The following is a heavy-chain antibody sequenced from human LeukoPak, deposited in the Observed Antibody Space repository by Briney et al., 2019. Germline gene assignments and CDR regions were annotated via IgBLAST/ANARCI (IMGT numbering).Heavy chain of an antibody. Sequence: PSETLSLTCTVSGGSISGSSYYWGWIRQPPGKGLEWIGSIYYSGSSYYNPSLKSRITISVDTSKNQFSLKLTSVTAADTAVYFCAREDCSNVRCYGASDAWGQGTLVTVSS. J-gene: IGHJ5*02. CDR3: AREDCSNVRCYGASDA. CDR2: IYYSGSS. CDR1: GGSISGSSYY. V-gene: IGHV4-39*02. D-gene: IGHD2-2*01.